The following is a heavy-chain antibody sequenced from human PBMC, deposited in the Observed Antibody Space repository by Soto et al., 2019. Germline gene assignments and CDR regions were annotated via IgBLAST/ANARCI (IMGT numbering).Heavy chain of an antibody. V-gene: IGHV1-69*06. Sequence: QVQLVQSGAEVKKPGSSVKVSCKASGGTFSSYAISWVRQAPGQGLEWMGGIIPIFGTANYAQKFQGRVTITADKSTSTAYMELSSLRSEDTXXXXXARGDGSSGYPDYWGQGTLVTVSS. CDR1: GGTFSSYA. D-gene: IGHD3-22*01. CDR3: ARGDGSSGYPDY. CDR2: IIPIFGTA. J-gene: IGHJ4*02.